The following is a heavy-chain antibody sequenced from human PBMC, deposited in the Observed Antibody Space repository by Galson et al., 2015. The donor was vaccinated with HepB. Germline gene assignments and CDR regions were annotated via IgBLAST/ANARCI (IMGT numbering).Heavy chain of an antibody. CDR3: AKDQEEGRYFDWLSYYFDY. CDR2: ISGSGGST. V-gene: IGHV3-23*01. D-gene: IGHD3-9*01. J-gene: IGHJ4*02. Sequence: SSISGSGGSTYYADSVKGRFTISRDSSRNTLYLQMDSLRAEDTAVYHCAKDQEEGRYFDWLSYYFDYWGQGALVTVSS.